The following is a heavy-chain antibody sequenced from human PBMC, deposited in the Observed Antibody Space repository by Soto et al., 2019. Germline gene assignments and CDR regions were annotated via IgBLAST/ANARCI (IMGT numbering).Heavy chain of an antibody. CDR1: GFTFTSSA. J-gene: IGHJ6*02. CDR2: IVVGSGNT. Sequence: SVKVSCKASGFTFTSSAVQWVRQARGQRLEWIGWIVVGSGNTNYAQKFQERVTITRDMSTSTAYMELSSLRSEDTAVYYFAAGGRYGSGSSGVWGQGTTVTVSS. CDR3: AAGGRYGSGSSGV. D-gene: IGHD3-10*01. V-gene: IGHV1-58*01.